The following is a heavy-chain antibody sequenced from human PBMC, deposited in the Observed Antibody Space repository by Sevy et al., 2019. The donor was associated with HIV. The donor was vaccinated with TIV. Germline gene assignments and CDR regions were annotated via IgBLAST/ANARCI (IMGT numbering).Heavy chain of an antibody. CDR1: GFTFSSYW. D-gene: IGHD6-13*01. CDR2: IKQEGSKK. J-gene: IGHJ4*02. Sequence: GGSLRLSCAASGFTFSSYWMTWVRQAPGKGLEWVANIKQEGSKKYYVDSVKGRITISRDNAKNSVYLQMNSLRAEDTAVYYCAREIAAAGSYWGQGTLVTVSS. CDR3: AREIAAAGSY. V-gene: IGHV3-7*01.